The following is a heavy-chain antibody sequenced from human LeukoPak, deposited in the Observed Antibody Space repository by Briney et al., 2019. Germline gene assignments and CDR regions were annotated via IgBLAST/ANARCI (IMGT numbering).Heavy chain of an antibody. V-gene: IGHV1-69*06. CDR3: ARALAMVRGVVSPKTDY. CDR1: GYTFTSYG. J-gene: IGHJ4*02. D-gene: IGHD3-10*01. CDR2: IIPIFGTA. Sequence: GASVKVSCKASGYTFTSYGISWVRQAPGQGLEWMGGIIPIFGTANYAQKFQGRVTITADKSTSTAYMELSSLRSEDTAVYYCARALAMVRGVVSPKTDYWGQGTLVTVSS.